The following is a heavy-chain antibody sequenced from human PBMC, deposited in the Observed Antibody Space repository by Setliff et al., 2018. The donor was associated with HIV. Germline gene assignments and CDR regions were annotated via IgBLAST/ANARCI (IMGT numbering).Heavy chain of an antibody. CDR2: IYHTGST. CDR3: ARVGVERRLSNWFDP. V-gene: IGHV4-38-2*01. CDR1: GYSISNVYY. D-gene: IGHD1-1*01. J-gene: IGHJ5*02. Sequence: SETLSLTCAVSGYSISNVYYWGWIRQSPGKALEWIGSIYHTGSTSYNPSFKSRVTILVDTSKNQFSLHLTSVTAADTAVYYCARVGVERRLSNWFDPWGQGTLVTVS.